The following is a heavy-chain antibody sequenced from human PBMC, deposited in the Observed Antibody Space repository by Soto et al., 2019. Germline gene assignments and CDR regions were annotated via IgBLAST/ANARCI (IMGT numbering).Heavy chain of an antibody. CDR1: GGTFSSYT. CDR2: IIPILGIA. J-gene: IGHJ4*02. V-gene: IGHV1-69*02. Sequence: QVQLVQSGAEVKKPGSSVKVSCKASGGTFSSYTISWVRQAPGQGLEWMGRIIPILGIANYAQKFQGRVTITAEKSTSTAYMELSSLRSEDTAVYYCARGAGRGHFDYWGQGTLVTVSS. D-gene: IGHD3-10*01. CDR3: ARGAGRGHFDY.